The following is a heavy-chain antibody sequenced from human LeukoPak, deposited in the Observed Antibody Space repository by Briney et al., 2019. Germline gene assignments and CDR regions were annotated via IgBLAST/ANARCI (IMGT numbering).Heavy chain of an antibody. CDR3: AKGLNIVTKSSLDY. J-gene: IGHJ4*02. Sequence: GGSLRLSCAASGFTFNNYAMSWVRQAPGKGLEWVSFISGGGGTTYYADSVKGRFTISRDNSKSTMYLQMDSLRAEDTAVYYCAKGLNIVTKSSLDYWGQGILVTVSS. CDR1: GFTFNNYA. CDR2: ISGGGGTT. V-gene: IGHV3-23*01. D-gene: IGHD5-12*01.